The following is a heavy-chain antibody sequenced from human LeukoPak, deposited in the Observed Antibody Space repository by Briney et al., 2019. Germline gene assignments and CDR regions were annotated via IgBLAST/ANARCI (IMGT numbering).Heavy chain of an antibody. D-gene: IGHD6-19*01. CDR3: ARDQQWLDPARHGFDY. CDR2: ISTYSGKT. V-gene: IGHV1-18*01. Sequence: ASVKVSCKASGYTFTSCGISWVRQAPGQGLEWMGWISTYSGKTNYAQKYKGRVTMTTDTSTSTAYMELRSLRSDDTAVYYCARDQQWLDPARHGFDYWGQGTLVTVSS. J-gene: IGHJ4*02. CDR1: GYTFTSCG.